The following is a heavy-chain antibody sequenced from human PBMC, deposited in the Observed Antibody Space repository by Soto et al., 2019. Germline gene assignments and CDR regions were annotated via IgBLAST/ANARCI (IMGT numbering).Heavy chain of an antibody. V-gene: IGHV3-21*01. Sequence: GGSLRLSCAASGFTFSSYSMNWVRQAPGKGLEWVSSISSSSSYIYSADSVKGRFTISRDNAKNSLYLQMNSLRAEDTAVYYCAREDYSNFDYWRQRTLVTVSS. CDR2: ISSSSSYI. D-gene: IGHD4-4*01. CDR1: GFTFSSYS. CDR3: AREDYSNFDY. J-gene: IGHJ4*02.